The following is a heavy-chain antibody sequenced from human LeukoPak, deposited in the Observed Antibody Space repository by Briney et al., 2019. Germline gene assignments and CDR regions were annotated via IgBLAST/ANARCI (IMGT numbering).Heavy chain of an antibody. J-gene: IGHJ4*02. V-gene: IGHV3-30-3*01. CDR2: ISYDGSNK. CDR1: GFTFSSYA. CDR3: ARDGVTSSVVY. Sequence: GRSLRLSCAASGFTFSSYAIHWVRQAPGKGLEWVAVISYDGSNKYYADSVKGRFTISRDNSKNTLYLQMNSLRAEDTAVYYCARDGVTSSVVYWGQGTLVTVSS. D-gene: IGHD2-21*02.